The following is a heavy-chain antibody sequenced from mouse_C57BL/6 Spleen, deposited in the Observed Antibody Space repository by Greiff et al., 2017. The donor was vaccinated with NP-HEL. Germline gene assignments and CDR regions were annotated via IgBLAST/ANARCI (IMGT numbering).Heavy chain of an antibody. CDR3: ARDQRMNFDY. CDR1: GFTFSSYA. D-gene: IGHD2-10*02. V-gene: IGHV5-4*01. Sequence: EVKLVESGGGLVKPGGSLKLSCAASGFTFSSYAMSWVRQTPEKRLEWVATISDGGSYTYYPDNVKGRFTISRDNAKNNLYLQMSHLKSEDTAMYYCARDQRMNFDYWGQGTTLTVSS. CDR2: ISDGGSYT. J-gene: IGHJ2*01.